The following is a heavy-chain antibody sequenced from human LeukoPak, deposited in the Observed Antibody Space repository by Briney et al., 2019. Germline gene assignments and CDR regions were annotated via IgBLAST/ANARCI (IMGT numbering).Heavy chain of an antibody. CDR2: ISGSGGST. D-gene: IGHD3-10*01. Sequence: GGSLRLSCAVSGFIFSNYAMNWVRQAPGKGLEWVSAISGSGGSTYYADSVKGRFTISRDNSKNTLYLQMNSLRAEDTAVYYCAKDHDYYASGPIWGQGTMVTVSS. J-gene: IGHJ3*02. CDR1: GFIFSNYA. CDR3: AKDHDYYASGPI. V-gene: IGHV3-23*01.